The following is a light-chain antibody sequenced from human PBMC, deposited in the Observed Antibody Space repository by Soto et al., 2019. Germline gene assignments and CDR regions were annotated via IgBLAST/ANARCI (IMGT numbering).Light chain of an antibody. Sequence: QTVVTQEPSFSVSPGGTVTLTCGLSSASVSASYGASWYQQTPGQAPRRLIYSAYTRSSGVPDRFSGYILGNKAVLTITGAQADDKSDYYCVLYLGSGIWVFGGGTKLPVL. CDR1: SASVSASYG. CDR3: VLYLGSGIWV. V-gene: IGLV8-61*01. J-gene: IGLJ3*02. CDR2: SAY.